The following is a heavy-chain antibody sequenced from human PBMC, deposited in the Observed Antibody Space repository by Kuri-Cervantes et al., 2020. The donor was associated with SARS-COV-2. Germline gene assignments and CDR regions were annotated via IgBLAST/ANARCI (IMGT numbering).Heavy chain of an antibody. CDR3: ARFLLPPDFDY. D-gene: IGHD3-22*01. J-gene: IGHJ4*02. CDR1: GGTFSSYA. CDR2: IIPIFGTA. V-gene: IGHV1-69*13. Sequence: SVKVSCKASGGTFSSYAISWVRQAPGQGLEWMGGIIPIFGTANYAQKFQGRVTITADESTSTAYMELRSLRSDDTAVYYCARFLLPPDFDYWGQGTLVTVSS.